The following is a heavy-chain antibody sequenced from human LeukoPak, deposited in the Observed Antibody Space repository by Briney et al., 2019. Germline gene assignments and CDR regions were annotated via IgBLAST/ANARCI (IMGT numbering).Heavy chain of an antibody. Sequence: PGGSLRLSCAASGFTFSSYGMHWVRQAPGKGLEWVAVISYDGSNKYYADSVKGRFTISRDNSKNTLYLQMNSLRAEDTAVYYCARDQIRGIVGANSPWGQGTLVTVSS. CDR3: ARDQIRGIVGANSP. D-gene: IGHD1-26*01. CDR2: ISYDGSNK. J-gene: IGHJ5*02. V-gene: IGHV3-30*03. CDR1: GFTFSSYG.